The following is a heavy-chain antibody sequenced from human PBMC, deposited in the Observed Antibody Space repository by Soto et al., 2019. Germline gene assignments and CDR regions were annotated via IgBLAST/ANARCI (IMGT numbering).Heavy chain of an antibody. V-gene: IGHV3-30*18. CDR3: AKDQWLGGVPVYYYYGMDV. D-gene: IGHD6-19*01. J-gene: IGHJ6*02. Sequence: HPGGSLRLSCAASGFTFSSYGMHWVRQAPGKGLEWVAVISYDGSNKYYADSVKGRFTISRDNSKNKLYLQMNSLRAEDTAVYYFAKDQWLGGVPVYYYYGMDVWGQGTTVTVSS. CDR2: ISYDGSNK. CDR1: GFTFSSYG.